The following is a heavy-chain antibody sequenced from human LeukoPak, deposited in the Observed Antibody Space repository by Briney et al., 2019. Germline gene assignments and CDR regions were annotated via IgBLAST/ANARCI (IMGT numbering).Heavy chain of an antibody. V-gene: IGHV3-30*02. Sequence: PGGSLRLSCAGSGFTFSSYGMHWVRQAPGKGLEWVAFIRYDGSNKYYADSVKGRFTISRDNSKNTLYLQMNSLRAEDTAVYYCAKDLSPIVVVPAASNYWGQGTLVTVSS. CDR3: AKDLSPIVVVPAASNY. J-gene: IGHJ4*02. CDR2: IRYDGSNK. D-gene: IGHD2-2*01. CDR1: GFTFSSYG.